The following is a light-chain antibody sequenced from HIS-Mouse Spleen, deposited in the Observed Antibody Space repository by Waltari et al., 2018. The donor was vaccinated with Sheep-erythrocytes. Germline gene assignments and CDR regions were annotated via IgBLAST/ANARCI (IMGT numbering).Light chain of an antibody. V-gene: IGLV2-11*01. CDR2: DVS. J-gene: IGLJ3*02. Sequence: QSALTQPRSVSGSPGQSVTIPCTGTSSDVGGYKYVSWYQQHPGKAPKLMIYDVSKRPSGVPDRFSGSKSGNTASLTISGLQAEDEADYYCCSYAGSYTFWVFGGGTKLTVL. CDR3: CSYAGSYTFWV. CDR1: SSDVGGYKY.